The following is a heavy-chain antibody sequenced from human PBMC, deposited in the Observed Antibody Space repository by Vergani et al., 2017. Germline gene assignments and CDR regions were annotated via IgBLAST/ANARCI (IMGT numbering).Heavy chain of an antibody. V-gene: IGHV4-59*01. CDR1: GGSISSYY. CDR3: ARMSIVELYAFDI. CDR2: IYYSGGN. J-gene: IGHJ3*02. Sequence: QVQLQESGPGLVKPSETLSLTCTVSGGSISSYYWSWIRQPPGKGLEWIGYIYYSGGNNYNPSLKSRVTISVDTSKNQFSLKLSSVTAADTAVYYCARMSIVELYAFDIWGQGTMVTVSS. D-gene: IGHD1-26*01.